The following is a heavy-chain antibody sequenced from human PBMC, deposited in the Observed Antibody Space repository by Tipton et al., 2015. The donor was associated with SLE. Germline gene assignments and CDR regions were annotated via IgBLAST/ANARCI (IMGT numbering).Heavy chain of an antibody. CDR3: ARRCWDSSGYYFDY. V-gene: IGHV4-39*01. J-gene: IGHJ4*02. D-gene: IGHD3-22*01. CDR1: GGSISSSSYY. CDR2: IYYSGST. Sequence: TLSLTCTVSGGSISSSSYYWGWIRQPPGKGLEWIGSIYYSGSTYYNPSLKSRVTISVDTSKNQFSLKLSSVTAADTAVYYCARRCWDSSGYYFDYWGQGTLVTVSS.